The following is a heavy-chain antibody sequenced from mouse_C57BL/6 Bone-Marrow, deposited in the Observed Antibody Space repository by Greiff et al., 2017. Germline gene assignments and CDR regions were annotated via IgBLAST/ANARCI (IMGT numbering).Heavy chain of an antibody. J-gene: IGHJ1*03. CDR2: ISDGGSYT. CDR1: GFTFSSYA. D-gene: IGHD1-1*01. V-gene: IGHV5-4*01. Sequence: EVQVVESGGGLVKPGGSLKLSCAASGFTFSSYAMSWVRQTPEKRLEWVATISDGGSYTYYPDNVKGRFTISRDNAKNNLYLQMSHLKSEDTAMYYCAREKRATVVAPYWYFDVWGTGTTVTVSS. CDR3: AREKRATVVAPYWYFDV.